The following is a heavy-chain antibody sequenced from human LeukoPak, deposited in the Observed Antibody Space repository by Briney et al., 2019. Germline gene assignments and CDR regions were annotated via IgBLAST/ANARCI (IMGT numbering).Heavy chain of an antibody. Sequence: GGSLRLSCAASGLTVSSNYMSSVRQAPGKGLEWVSVIYSGGSTYYADSVKGRFTISRGNSKNTLYLQMNSLRAEDTGVYYCVGDLNYYYGVDVWGQGTLVTVSS. V-gene: IGHV3-53*01. J-gene: IGHJ6*02. CDR1: GLTVSSNY. CDR2: IYSGGST. CDR3: VGDLNYYYGVDV.